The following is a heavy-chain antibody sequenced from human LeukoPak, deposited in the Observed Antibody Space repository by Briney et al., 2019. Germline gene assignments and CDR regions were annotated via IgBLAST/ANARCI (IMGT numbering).Heavy chain of an antibody. V-gene: IGHV4-34*01. CDR1: GGSFSGYY. Sequence: SETLSLTCAVYGGSFSGYYWSWIRQPPGKGLEWIGEINHSGSTNYNPSLKSRVTISVDTSKNQLSLKLSSVTAADTAVYYCARGRAVIYYGSGSRYDYWGQGTLVTVSS. J-gene: IGHJ4*02. CDR2: INHSGST. D-gene: IGHD3-10*01. CDR3: ARGRAVIYYGSGSRYDY.